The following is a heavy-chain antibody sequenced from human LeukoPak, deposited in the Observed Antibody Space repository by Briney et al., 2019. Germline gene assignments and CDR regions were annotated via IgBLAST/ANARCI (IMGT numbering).Heavy chain of an antibody. Sequence: GRSLRLSCAASGFTFDDYAMHWVRQAPGKGLEWVSGISWNSGSIGYADSVKGRFTISRDNAKNSLYLQMNSLRAEDTALYYCAKDMRLIITPYFDYWGQGTLVTVSS. CDR3: AKDMRLIITPYFDY. J-gene: IGHJ4*02. V-gene: IGHV3-9*01. CDR2: ISWNSGSI. CDR1: GFTFDDYA. D-gene: IGHD3/OR15-3a*01.